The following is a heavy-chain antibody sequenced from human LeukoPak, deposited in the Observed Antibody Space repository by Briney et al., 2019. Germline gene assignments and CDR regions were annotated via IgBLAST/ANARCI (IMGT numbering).Heavy chain of an antibody. CDR2: INRDGRSA. Sequence: GGSLRLSCRASGFTLIDYWMHWVRQAPGEGLVWVSRINRDGRSAGYADYVKGRFTISRDNAKNTVSLQMNSLTEEDTAVYYCATGGLYYLDYWGQGTLVPVSS. J-gene: IGHJ4*02. V-gene: IGHV3-74*01. CDR1: GFTLIDYW. CDR3: ATGGLYYLDY.